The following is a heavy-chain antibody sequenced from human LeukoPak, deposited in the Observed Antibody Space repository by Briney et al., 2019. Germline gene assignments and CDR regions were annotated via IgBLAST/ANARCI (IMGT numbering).Heavy chain of an antibody. CDR1: GGSISSYY. CDR3: ANHRDGYSYDAFDI. V-gene: IGHV4-59*01. D-gene: IGHD5-24*01. Sequence: SETLSLTCTVSGGSISSYYWSWIRQPPGKGLEWIAYIYYSGSTNYNPSLKNRVTISVDTSKNQFSLKLSSVTAADTAVYYCANHRDGYSYDAFDIWGQGTMVTVSS. CDR2: IYYSGST. J-gene: IGHJ3*02.